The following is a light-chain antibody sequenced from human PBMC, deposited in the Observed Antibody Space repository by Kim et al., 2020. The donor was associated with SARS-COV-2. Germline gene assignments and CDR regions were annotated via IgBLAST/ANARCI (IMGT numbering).Light chain of an antibody. CDR2: RDS. CDR1: GSKS. J-gene: IGLJ3*02. V-gene: IGLV3-9*01. CDR3: QVWDNSPVV. Sequence: GSKSVQWYQQKPGQAPLLVIYRDSHRPSGIPDRFSGSNSGNTATLTISGAQVADEADYHCQVWDNSPVVFGGGTKVTVL.